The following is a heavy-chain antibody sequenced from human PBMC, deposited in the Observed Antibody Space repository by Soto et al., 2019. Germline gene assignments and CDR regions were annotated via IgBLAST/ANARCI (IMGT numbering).Heavy chain of an antibody. CDR2: ISDSGTII. V-gene: IGHV3-48*02. CDR3: VRDGYSTSSDWPWFDP. J-gene: IGHJ5*02. D-gene: IGHD4-4*01. Sequence: ILSCAASGFAFSRYTMHWVRQAPGKGLEWLSSISDSGTIIDYADSVRGRFTISRDNAKNTLFLQMNSLRDDDTSVYYCVRDGYSTSSDWPWFDPWGQGTLVTVSS. CDR1: GFAFSRYT.